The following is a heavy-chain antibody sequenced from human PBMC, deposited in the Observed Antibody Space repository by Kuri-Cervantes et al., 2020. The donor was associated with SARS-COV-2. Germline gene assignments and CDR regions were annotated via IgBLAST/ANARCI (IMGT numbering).Heavy chain of an antibody. V-gene: IGHV1-46*01. J-gene: IGHJ3*02. CDR3: ARVLICGGSCYAFDI. D-gene: IGHD2-15*01. CDR2: LNPYVGST. CDR1: GYTFTNYY. Sequence: ASVKVSCKASGYTFTNYYVYWVRQAPGQGLEWMGLLNPYVGSTIYTPKLQGRVTMTRDTSTNTAYMELRSLRSDDTAVYYCARVLICGGSCYAFDIWGQGTMVTVSS.